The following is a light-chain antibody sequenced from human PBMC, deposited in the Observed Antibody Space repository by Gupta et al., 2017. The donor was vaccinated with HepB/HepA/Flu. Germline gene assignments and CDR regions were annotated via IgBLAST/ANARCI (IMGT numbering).Light chain of an antibody. V-gene: IGLV4-69*01. Sequence: QLVLTQSPSASASLGASVKLTCPLSSGHSSYAIAWHQQQPEKGPQYLMNLNSDGSHNKGDGIPDRFSGSSSGAERYLTISSLQSEDEADYYCQTWDTGIRVFGGGTKLTVL. CDR1: SGHSSYA. CDR3: QTWDTGIRV. CDR2: LNSDGSH. J-gene: IGLJ3*02.